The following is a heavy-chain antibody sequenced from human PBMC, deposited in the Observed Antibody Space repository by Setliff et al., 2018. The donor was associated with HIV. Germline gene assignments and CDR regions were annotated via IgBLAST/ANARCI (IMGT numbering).Heavy chain of an antibody. Sequence: VASVKVSCKTSGYKFSSFGITWVRQAPGQGLEWMAWIRFYNDNDSTKYDPKFEGRVTLSSDPSTQTVYLELRSLRLNDTAVFYCARDPFPSDYWGQGTLVTVSS. CDR3: ARDPFPSDY. CDR1: GYKFSSFG. CDR2: IRFYNDNDST. J-gene: IGHJ4*02. V-gene: IGHV1-18*01.